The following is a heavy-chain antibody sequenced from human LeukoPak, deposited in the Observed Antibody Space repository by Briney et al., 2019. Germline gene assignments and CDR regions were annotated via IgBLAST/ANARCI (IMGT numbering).Heavy chain of an antibody. V-gene: IGHV4-34*01. J-gene: IGHJ4*02. CDR1: GGSFSGYY. D-gene: IGHD5-24*01. Sequence: SETLSLTCAVYGGSFSGYYWSWIRQPPGKGLEWIGEINHSGSTNYNPSLKSRVTISVDTSKNQFSLKLSSVTAADTAVYYCARGRGDGYRYYLDYWGQGTLVTVSS. CDR3: ARGRGDGYRYYLDY. CDR2: INHSGST.